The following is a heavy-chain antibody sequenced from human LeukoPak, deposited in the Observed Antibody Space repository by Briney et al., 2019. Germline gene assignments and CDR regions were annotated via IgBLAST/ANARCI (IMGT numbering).Heavy chain of an antibody. D-gene: IGHD3-22*01. Sequence: SETLSLTCTVSGGSISSYYWSWIRQPAGTGLEWIGRIYTSGSTNYNPSLKSRVTISVDKSKNQFSLKLSSVTAADTAVYYCARARDYYDSSAYPNWLDPWGQGTLVTVSS. J-gene: IGHJ5*02. CDR3: ARARDYYDSSAYPNWLDP. V-gene: IGHV4-4*07. CDR2: IYTSGST. CDR1: GGSISSYY.